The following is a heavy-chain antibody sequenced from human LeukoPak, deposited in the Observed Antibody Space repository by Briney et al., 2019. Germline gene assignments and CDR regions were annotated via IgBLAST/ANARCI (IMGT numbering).Heavy chain of an antibody. V-gene: IGHV1-69*05. CDR2: IIPIFGTA. CDR1: GGTFSSYA. CDR3: ARDSRLHLFDP. J-gene: IGHJ5*02. D-gene: IGHD4-11*01. Sequence: GASVKVSCKASGGTFSSYAFSWVRQAPGQGLEWMGVIIPIFGTANYAQKFQGRVTITTDESTSTAYMELSSLRSEDKAVYYCARDSRLHLFDPWGQGTLVTVSS.